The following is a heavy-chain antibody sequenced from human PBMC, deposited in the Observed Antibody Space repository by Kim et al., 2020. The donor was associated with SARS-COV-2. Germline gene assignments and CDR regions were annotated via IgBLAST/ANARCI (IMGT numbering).Heavy chain of an antibody. CDR1: GFTVSSNY. CDR2: IYSGGST. V-gene: IGHV3-53*04. J-gene: IGHJ6*02. D-gene: IGHD3-10*01. CDR3: ARVRFGTMVRGVMDV. Sequence: GGSLRLSCAASGFTVSSNYMSWVRQAPGKGLEWVSVIYSGGSTYYADSVKGRFTISRHNSKNTLYLQMNSLRAEDTAVYYCARVRFGTMVRGVMDVWGQGTTVTVSS.